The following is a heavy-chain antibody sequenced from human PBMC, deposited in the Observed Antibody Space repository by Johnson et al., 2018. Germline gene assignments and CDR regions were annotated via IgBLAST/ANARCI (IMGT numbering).Heavy chain of an antibody. CDR3: TREGEIAIGWNDYYYYYMDV. CDR2: IIPIFGTA. V-gene: IGHV1-69*01. D-gene: IGHD2/OR15-2a*01. CDR1: GGTFSSYA. Sequence: QVQLGESGAEVKKPGSSVKVSCKASGGTFSSYAISWVRQATGQGLEWMGGIIPIFGTANYAQKFQGRVTITADEATSTAYMELSSLRSEDTAVDYCTREGEIAIGWNDYYYYYMDVWGKGTTVTVSS. J-gene: IGHJ6*03.